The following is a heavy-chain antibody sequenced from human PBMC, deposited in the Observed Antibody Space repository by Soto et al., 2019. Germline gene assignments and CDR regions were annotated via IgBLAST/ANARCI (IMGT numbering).Heavy chain of an antibody. V-gene: IGHV1-8*01. Sequence: QVQLVQSGAEVKKPGASVKVSCKASGYTVTGYDIHWVRQATGQGLEWMGWMNPNTGYTANAQKFXXXXXXXXXXSXXTXXXXXXXXXXXDTAVYXCAXXXLQSAFDIWGQGTMVTVSS. CDR3: AXXXLQSAFDI. J-gene: IGHJ3*02. D-gene: IGHD4-4*01. CDR2: MNPNTGYT. CDR1: GYTVTGYD.